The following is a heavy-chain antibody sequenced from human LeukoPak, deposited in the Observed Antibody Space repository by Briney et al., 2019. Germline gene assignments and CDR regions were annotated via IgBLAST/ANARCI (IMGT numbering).Heavy chain of an antibody. CDR2: IIPIFGTA. CDR1: GGTFSSYA. CDR3: ARGPDIVVVPAAIGSWFGP. J-gene: IGHJ5*02. Sequence: ASVKVSCKASGGTFSSYAISWVRQAPGQGLEWMGGIIPIFGTANYAQKFQGRVTITTDESTSTAYMELSSLRSEDTAVYYCARGPDIVVVPAAIGSWFGPWGQGTLVTVSS. V-gene: IGHV1-69*05. D-gene: IGHD2-2*02.